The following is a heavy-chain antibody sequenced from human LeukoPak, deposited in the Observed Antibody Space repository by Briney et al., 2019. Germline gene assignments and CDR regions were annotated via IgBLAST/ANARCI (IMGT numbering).Heavy chain of an antibody. J-gene: IGHJ1*01. V-gene: IGHV3-11*01. CDR3: ARDASGSGWSNAEYFQH. Sequence: GGALRLSCAASGFTFSNYAMSWVRQAPGKGLEWVSYISSSGSTIYYADSVKGRFTISRDNAKNSPYLQMNSLGAEDTAVYYCARDASGSGWSNAEYFQHWGQGTLVTVSS. D-gene: IGHD6-19*01. CDR1: GFTFSNYA. CDR2: ISSSGSTI.